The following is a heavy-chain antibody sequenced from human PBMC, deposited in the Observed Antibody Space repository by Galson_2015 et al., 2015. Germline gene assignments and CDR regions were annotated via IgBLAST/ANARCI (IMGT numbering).Heavy chain of an antibody. CDR3: AMTILHCSGSRCSYYMDV. Sequence: SLRLSCAASGFRFSDYYMSWVRQAPGKALECISYISGGSTYTTYADSVKGRFTISRDNAKNSLYLQMNNLSVEDTAVYYCAMTILHCSGSRCSYYMDVWVRGTTVTVSS. D-gene: IGHD2-2*01. CDR2: ISGGSTYT. J-gene: IGHJ6*03. V-gene: IGHV3-11*03. CDR1: GFRFSDYY.